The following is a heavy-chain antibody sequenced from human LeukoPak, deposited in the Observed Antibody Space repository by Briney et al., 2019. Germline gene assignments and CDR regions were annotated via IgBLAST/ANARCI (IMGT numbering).Heavy chain of an antibody. J-gene: IGHJ5*02. CDR3: ARPRRLSIAARSAFDP. Sequence: SETLSLTCTVSGGSISSSSYYWGWIRQPPGKGLEWIGSIYYSGSTYYNPSLKSRVTISVDTSKNQFSLKLSSVTAADTAVYYCARPRRLSIAARSAFDPWGQGTLVTVSS. D-gene: IGHD6-6*01. CDR1: GGSISSSSYY. V-gene: IGHV4-39*01. CDR2: IYYSGST.